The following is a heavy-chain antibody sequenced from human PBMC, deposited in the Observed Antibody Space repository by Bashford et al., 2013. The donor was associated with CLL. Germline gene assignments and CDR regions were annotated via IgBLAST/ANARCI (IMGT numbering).Heavy chain of an antibody. Sequence: ASVKVSCKASGYNFNDYAVCWVRQAPGQRLEWMGCINADNANTKYSQKLEGGVTITRDASAKTAYLEMNTLRSEDTAVYYCATTGRGGWPDDALHFWGPGTAVTVSS. CDR3: ATTGRGGWPDDALHF. J-gene: IGHJ3*01. D-gene: IGHD6-19*01. CDR2: INADNANT. V-gene: IGHV1-3*01. CDR1: GYNFNDYA.